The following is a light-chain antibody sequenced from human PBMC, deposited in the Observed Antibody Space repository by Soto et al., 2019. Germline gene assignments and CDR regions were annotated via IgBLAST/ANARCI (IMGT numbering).Light chain of an antibody. CDR1: SSNFYDS. V-gene: IGLV2-11*01. J-gene: IGLJ3*02. Sequence: QSALTQPRSVSGSPGQSVTFSCSGISSNFYDSVSWYQQYPGKAPKLMIFDVTKRPSGVPRRFSGSKSGNTASLTISGLQAEDEADYYCCSYVDIYTWVFGGGTKLTVL. CDR2: DVT. CDR3: CSYVDIYTWV.